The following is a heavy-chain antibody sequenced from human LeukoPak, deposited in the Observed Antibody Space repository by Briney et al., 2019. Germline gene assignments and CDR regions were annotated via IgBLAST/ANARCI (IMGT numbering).Heavy chain of an antibody. CDR1: GGSFSGYY. J-gene: IGHJ6*02. CDR3: ARIRYYYDSSGYYYSYYYYYGMDV. Sequence: PSETLSLTCAVYGGSFSGYYWSWIRQPPGKGLEWIGEINHSGSTNYNPSLKSRVTISVDTSKNQFSLKLSPVTAADTAVYYCARIRYYYDSSGYYYSYYYYYGMDVWGQGTTVTVSS. CDR2: INHSGST. V-gene: IGHV4-34*01. D-gene: IGHD3-22*01.